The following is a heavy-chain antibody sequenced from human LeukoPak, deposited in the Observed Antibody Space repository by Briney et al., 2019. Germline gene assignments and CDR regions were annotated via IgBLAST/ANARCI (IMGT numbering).Heavy chain of an antibody. CDR3: ARAAQLVRNYYYYYGMDV. Sequence: SETLSLTCAVYGGSFSGYYWSWIRQPPGKGLEWIGEINHSGSTNYNPSLTSRVTISVDTSKNQSSLKLSSVTAADTAVYYCARAAQLVRNYYYYYGMDVWGQGTTVTVSS. V-gene: IGHV4-34*01. D-gene: IGHD6-13*01. CDR1: GGSFSGYY. J-gene: IGHJ6*02. CDR2: INHSGST.